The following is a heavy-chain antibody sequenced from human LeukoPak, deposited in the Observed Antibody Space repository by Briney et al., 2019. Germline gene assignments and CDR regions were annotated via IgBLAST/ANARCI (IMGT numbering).Heavy chain of an antibody. Sequence: GASVKVSCKASGGTFSSYAISWVRQAPGQGLEWMGWISAYNGNTNYAQKLQGRVTMTTDTSTSTAYMELRSLRSDDTAVFYCARDGARSHFDILTVSRTIDYWGQGTLVTVSS. CDR1: GGTFSSYA. J-gene: IGHJ4*02. CDR2: ISAYNGNT. CDR3: ARDGARSHFDILTVSRTIDY. D-gene: IGHD3-9*01. V-gene: IGHV1-18*01.